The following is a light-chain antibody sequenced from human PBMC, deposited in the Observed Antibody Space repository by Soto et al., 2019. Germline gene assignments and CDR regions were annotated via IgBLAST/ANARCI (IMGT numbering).Light chain of an antibody. CDR2: GAS. V-gene: IGKV3-20*01. J-gene: IGKJ4*01. CDR1: QSVSSSY. CDR3: HQYDSSPLT. Sequence: EIVLTQSPGTLSLSPGERATLSCRASQSVSSSYLAWYQQKTGQAPRLLSYGASSRATGIPDRFSGSGSGTDFTLTISRLEPEDFAVYYCHQYDSSPLTFGGGTKVEIK.